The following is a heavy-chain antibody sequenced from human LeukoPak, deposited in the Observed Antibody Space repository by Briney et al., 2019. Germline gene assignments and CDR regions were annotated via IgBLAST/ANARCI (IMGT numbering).Heavy chain of an antibody. CDR3: ARDSSPLAAATIDYYYYYMDV. CDR1: GYTFTGYY. Sequence: GASVKVSCKASGYTFTGYYMHWVRQAPGQGLEWMGWINPNSGGTNYAQKFQGRVTMTRDTSISTAYMELSRLRSDDTAVYYCARDSSPLAAATIDYYYYYMDVWGKGTTVTISS. J-gene: IGHJ6*03. V-gene: IGHV1-2*02. D-gene: IGHD6-13*01. CDR2: INPNSGGT.